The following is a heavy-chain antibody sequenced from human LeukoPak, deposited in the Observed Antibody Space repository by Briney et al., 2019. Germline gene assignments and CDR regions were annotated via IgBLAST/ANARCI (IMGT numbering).Heavy chain of an antibody. V-gene: IGHV1-8*01. Sequence: ASVKVSCKTSGYTFTTYEINWVRQATGQGLEWMGWVHPNSGDTVYAQKFQGRVTMTRDTSISTTYMELSSLRSDDTAVYYCASGPRFDPWGQGTLVTVSS. J-gene: IGHJ5*02. CDR2: VHPNSGDT. CDR3: ASGPRFDP. CDR1: GYTFTTYE.